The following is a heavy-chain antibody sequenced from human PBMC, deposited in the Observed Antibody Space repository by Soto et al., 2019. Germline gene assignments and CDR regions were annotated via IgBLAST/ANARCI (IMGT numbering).Heavy chain of an antibody. Sequence: QVQLVQSGAEVKKPGASVKVSCKASGGTFRSYAISWVRQAPGQGLEWMGGIIPIFGTANYAQKFQSRVTITADEFPSTADVELSSLRSEDTAVYYCAGGRPAARGHYYYYFRDVWRQGTTVTVSS. V-gene: IGHV1-69*01. J-gene: IGHJ6*02. D-gene: IGHD6-13*01. CDR3: AGGRPAARGHYYYYFRDV. CDR1: GGTFRSYA. CDR2: IIPIFGTA.